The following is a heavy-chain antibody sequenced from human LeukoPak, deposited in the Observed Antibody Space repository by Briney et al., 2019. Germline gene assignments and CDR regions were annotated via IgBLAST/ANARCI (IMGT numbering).Heavy chain of an antibody. J-gene: IGHJ4*02. Sequence: PSETLSFTCAVYAVTFSGFYWIWIRQPPGKGLVWIGEINNSGSTNYNQSPERRVHISVDTSKNQLPVELSPVTSADTAVYYCASCRQSRGWYIDYWGQGNLVT. V-gene: IGHV4-34*01. D-gene: IGHD6-19*01. CDR1: AVTFSGFY. CDR2: INNSGST. CDR3: ASCRQSRGWYIDY.